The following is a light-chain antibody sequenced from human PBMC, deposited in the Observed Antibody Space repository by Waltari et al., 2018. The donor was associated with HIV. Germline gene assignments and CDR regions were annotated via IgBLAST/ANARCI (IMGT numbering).Light chain of an antibody. J-gene: IGLJ2*01. CDR2: HVS. CDR3: TSYTSSNTLVI. Sequence: QSALTQPASVSGSPGQSITISCTGTSSDAGGYNYVPWYQQHPGKAPKLMIYHVSNRPSGVSSRFSGSKSGNTASLTISGLQAEDEADYYCTSYTSSNTLVIFGGGTKLTVL. V-gene: IGLV2-14*03. CDR1: SSDAGGYNY.